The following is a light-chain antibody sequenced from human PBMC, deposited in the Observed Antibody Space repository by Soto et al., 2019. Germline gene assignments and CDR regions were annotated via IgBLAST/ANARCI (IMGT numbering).Light chain of an antibody. J-gene: IGKJ4*01. Sequence: DIQMTQSPSSLSASVGDRVTITCRASQSIISYLNWYQQKPGKAPKLLIYAADSLQSGVPSRFSGSGSGTDFTLTISSLQHEDFATYYCQQTYRTPLTFGGGTKVDIK. CDR2: AAD. CDR1: QSIISY. V-gene: IGKV1-39*01. CDR3: QQTYRTPLT.